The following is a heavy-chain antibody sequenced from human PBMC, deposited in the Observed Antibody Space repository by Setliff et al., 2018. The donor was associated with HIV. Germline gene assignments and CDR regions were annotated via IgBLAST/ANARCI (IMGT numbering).Heavy chain of an antibody. D-gene: IGHD5-18*01. CDR3: AGRGKTENSYVLSWFDP. CDR2: IFYTGRT. V-gene: IGHV4-39*07. Sequence: PSETLSLTCTVSGGSIGSSDYYWGWIRQPPGKGLEWIGSIFYTGRTTYNPSLRSRVTISLDTSKTQFSLSLTSVTAADTAMYYCAGRGKTENSYVLSWFDPWGQGILVTVSS. CDR1: GGSIGSSDYY. J-gene: IGHJ5*02.